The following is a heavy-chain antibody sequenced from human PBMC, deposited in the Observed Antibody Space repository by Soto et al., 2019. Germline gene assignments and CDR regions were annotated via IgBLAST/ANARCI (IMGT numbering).Heavy chain of an antibody. V-gene: IGHV1-8*01. D-gene: IGHD1-1*01. J-gene: IGHJ4*02. Sequence: QVQVVQSRAEVKKPGASVKVSCKTSGYSFTDYDINWVRQAPGQGLEWMGWGSPDHGKAGYAQHFQGRLTLTTNTSINTAYMELNSLTSEDTAVYYCEVTTGSWGQGTMVTVSS. CDR2: GSPDHGKA. CDR1: GYSFTDYD. CDR3: EVTTGS.